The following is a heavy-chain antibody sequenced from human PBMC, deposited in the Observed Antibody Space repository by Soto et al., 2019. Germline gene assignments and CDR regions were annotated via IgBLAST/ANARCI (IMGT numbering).Heavy chain of an antibody. D-gene: IGHD3-9*01. CDR2: ISAYNGNT. J-gene: IGHJ5*02. CDR1: GYTFTSYG. V-gene: IGHV1-18*01. CDR3: ARDYFLTGYYIRPWFDP. Sequence: ASVKVSCKASGYTFTSYGISWVRQAPGQGLEWMGWISAYNGNTNYAQKLQGRVTMTTDTSTSTAYMELRSLRSDDTAVYYCARDYFLTGYYIRPWFDPWGQGTLVTVSS.